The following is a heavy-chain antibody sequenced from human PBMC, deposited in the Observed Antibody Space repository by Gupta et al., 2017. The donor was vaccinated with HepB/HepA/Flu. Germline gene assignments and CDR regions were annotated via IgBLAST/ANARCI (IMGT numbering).Heavy chain of an antibody. D-gene: IGHD3-9*01. CDR2: ITGSGEVT. J-gene: IGHJ4*02. V-gene: IGHV3-23*01. CDR1: RFTFSSYG. CDR3: AKEGSIVYDVLTGPDY. Sequence: VQLLESGGGLVQPGGSLRLSCAAARFTFSSYGMSWVRQAPGKGLEWVSGITGSGEVTYYADSVKGRFTISRDNSKNTVYLQMSSLRAEDTAVYFCAKEGSIVYDVLTGPDYWGQGTLVTVSS.